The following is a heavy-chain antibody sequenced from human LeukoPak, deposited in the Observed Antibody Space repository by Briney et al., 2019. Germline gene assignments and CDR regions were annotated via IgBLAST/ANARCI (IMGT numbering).Heavy chain of an antibody. CDR1: GFTFSSYS. V-gene: IGHV3-48*04. CDR3: ARGASEWELLTWFDP. Sequence: GGSLRLSCAASGFTFSSYSMNWVRQAPGKGLEWVSYISSSSSTIYYADSVKGRFTISRDNAKKSLNLQMNSLRAEDTAVYYCARGASEWELLTWFDPWGQGTLVTVSS. D-gene: IGHD1-26*01. CDR2: ISSSSSTI. J-gene: IGHJ5*02.